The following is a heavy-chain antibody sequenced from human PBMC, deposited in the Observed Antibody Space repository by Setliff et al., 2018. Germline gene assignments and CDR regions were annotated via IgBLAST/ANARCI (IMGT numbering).Heavy chain of an antibody. Sequence: PGGSLRLSCAASGFTFNTYWMHWVRQAPGKGLVWFSHINSDGSGTSYADSVKGRFTISRDNAKNTLYLQMNSLSAEDTAVYYCAKDSSGRDAFDIWGQGTMVTVS. CDR3: AKDSSGRDAFDI. CDR1: GFTFNTYW. CDR2: INSDGSGT. V-gene: IGHV3-74*01. D-gene: IGHD3-10*01. J-gene: IGHJ3*02.